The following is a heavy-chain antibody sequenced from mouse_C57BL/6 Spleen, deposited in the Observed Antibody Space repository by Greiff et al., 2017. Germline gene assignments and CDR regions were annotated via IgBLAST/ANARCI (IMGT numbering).Heavy chain of an antibody. V-gene: IGHV5-16*01. D-gene: IGHD2-4*01. J-gene: IGHJ1*03. CDR2: INYDGSST. CDR1: GFTFSDYY. CDR3: ARENYDYDGDWYFDV. Sequence: EVKLMESEGGLVQPGSSMKLSCTASGFTFSDYYMAWVRQVPEKGLEWVANINYDGSSTYYLDSLKSRFIISRDNAKNILYLQMSSLKSEDTATYYCARENYDYDGDWYFDVWGTGTTVTVSS.